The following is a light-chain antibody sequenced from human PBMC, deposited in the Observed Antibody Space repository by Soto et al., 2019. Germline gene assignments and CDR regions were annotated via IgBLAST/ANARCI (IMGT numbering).Light chain of an antibody. Sequence: QSVLTQPLSVSWSPGHSVSISCTGTSSDVGRYSYVSWYQQHPGKAPKLMIYDVSERPSGVPDRFSGSKSGNTASLTISGLQAEDEADYYCCSYAGTYTGVFGTGTKVTVL. J-gene: IGLJ1*01. CDR3: CSYAGTYTGV. CDR1: SSDVGRYSY. V-gene: IGLV2-11*01. CDR2: DVS.